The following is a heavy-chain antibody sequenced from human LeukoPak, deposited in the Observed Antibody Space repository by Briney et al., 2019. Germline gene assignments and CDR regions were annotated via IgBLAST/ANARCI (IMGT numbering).Heavy chain of an antibody. CDR2: IYYSGST. CDR3: ASGPAAFDAFDI. D-gene: IGHD2-2*01. Sequence: PSETLSLTCTVSGGSISSYYWSWIRQPPGKGLEWIGYIYYSGSTNYNPSLKSRATISVDTSKNQFSLKLSSVTAADTAVYYCASGPAAFDAFDIWGQGTMVTVSS. V-gene: IGHV4-59*01. J-gene: IGHJ3*02. CDR1: GGSISSYY.